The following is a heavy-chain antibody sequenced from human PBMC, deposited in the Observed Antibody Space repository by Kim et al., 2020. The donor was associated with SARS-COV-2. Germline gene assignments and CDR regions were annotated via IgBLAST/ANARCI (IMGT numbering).Heavy chain of an antibody. D-gene: IGHD6-19*01. CDR1: GGTFSSYA. CDR3: ARAVAGTLPRRSYYGMDV. CDR2: IIPIFGTA. J-gene: IGHJ6*02. V-gene: IGHV1-69*13. Sequence: SVKVSCKASGGTFSSYAISWVRQAPGQGLEWMGGIIPIFGTANYAQKFQGRVTITADESTSTAYMELSSLRSEDTAVYYCARAVAGTLPRRSYYGMDVWGQGTTVTVSS.